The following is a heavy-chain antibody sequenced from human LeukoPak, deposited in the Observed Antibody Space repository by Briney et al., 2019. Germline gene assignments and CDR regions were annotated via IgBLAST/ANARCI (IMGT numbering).Heavy chain of an antibody. D-gene: IGHD6-6*01. CDR1: GFTFTNYW. Sequence: GGSLRLSCAASGFTFTNYWMNWLRQAPGKGLEWVSAISGSGGSTYYADSVKGRFAISRDNSKNTLYLQMNSLRAEDTAVYYCAKDLGEYSSPGWGQGTLVTVSS. V-gene: IGHV3-23*01. CDR2: ISGSGGST. CDR3: AKDLGEYSSPG. J-gene: IGHJ4*02.